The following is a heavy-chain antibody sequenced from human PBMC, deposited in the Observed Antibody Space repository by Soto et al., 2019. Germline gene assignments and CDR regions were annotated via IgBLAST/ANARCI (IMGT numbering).Heavy chain of an antibody. CDR1: GFIFSDYY. CDR3: ARDQPNYGGNSIDAFDI. CDR2: ISDSGSTI. V-gene: IGHV3-11*01. J-gene: IGHJ3*02. Sequence: GGSLRLSCSASGFIFSDYYMSWIRQAPGKGLEWISYISDSGSTIEYADSVKGRFTISRDNAGRSLSLKMNSLRADDTAIYYCARDQPNYGGNSIDAFDIWGQGTVVTVSS. D-gene: IGHD4-17*01.